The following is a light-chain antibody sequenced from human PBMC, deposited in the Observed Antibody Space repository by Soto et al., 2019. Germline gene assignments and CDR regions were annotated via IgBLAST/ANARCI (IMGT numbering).Light chain of an antibody. J-gene: IGKJ4*01. V-gene: IGKV1-17*01. CDR1: QGIRRD. CDR2: AVS. Sequence: DIQMTQSPSSLSAPVGGRVTITCRASQGIRRDLGWYQQKPGKAPTRLIYAVSSLHSGVPSRFSGSGSGTEITLTISSLQPEDSATYSCLQHNSYPLTFGGGNNVDIK. CDR3: LQHNSYPLT.